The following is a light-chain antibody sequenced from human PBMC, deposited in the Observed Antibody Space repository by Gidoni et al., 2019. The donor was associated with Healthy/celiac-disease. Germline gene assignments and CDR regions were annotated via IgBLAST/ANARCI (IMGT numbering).Light chain of an antibody. CDR3: QQSYITPYT. Sequence: DIQMTQAPSSLSASVGDRVTITGRASQRISSYLNWYQHKPGKAPKLLIYAASRLQSVVPSRFSGSGSGTDFTLTISSLQPEDFATYYCQQSYITPYTFGQGTKLEIK. CDR2: AAS. CDR1: QRISSY. J-gene: IGKJ2*01. V-gene: IGKV1-39*01.